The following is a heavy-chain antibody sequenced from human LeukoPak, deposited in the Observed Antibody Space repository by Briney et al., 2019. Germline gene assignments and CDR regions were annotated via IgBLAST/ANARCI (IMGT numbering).Heavy chain of an antibody. J-gene: IGHJ3*02. CDR3: AAVPLSRTSTDAFDI. V-gene: IGHV3-30*03. D-gene: IGHD1-14*01. CDR1: GFTFSSYG. Sequence: PGGSLRLSCAASGFTFSSYGMHWVRQAPGKGLEWVAVISYDGSNKYYADSVKGRFTISRDNSKNTLYLQMNSLRAEDTAVYYCAAVPLSRTSTDAFDIWGQGTMVTVSS. CDR2: ISYDGSNK.